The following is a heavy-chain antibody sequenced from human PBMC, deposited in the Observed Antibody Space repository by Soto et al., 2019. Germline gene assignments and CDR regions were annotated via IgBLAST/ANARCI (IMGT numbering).Heavy chain of an antibody. CDR2: IIPIFGTA. CDR3: ARDRDSSSHEPLDY. Sequence: GASVKVSCKASGGTFSCYAISWVRQAPGQGLEWMGGIIPIFGTANYAQKFQGRVTITADESTSTAYMELSSLRSEDTAVYYCARDRDSSSHEPLDYWGQRTLVTVSS. D-gene: IGHD6-13*01. V-gene: IGHV1-69*13. J-gene: IGHJ4*02. CDR1: GGTFSCYA.